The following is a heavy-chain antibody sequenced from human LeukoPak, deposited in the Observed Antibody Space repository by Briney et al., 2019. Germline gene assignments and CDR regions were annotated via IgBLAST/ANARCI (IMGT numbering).Heavy chain of an antibody. CDR2: IYTSGST. CDR3: ARVEGMVRGVSRYYYYMDV. Sequence: PSETLSLTCTVSGGSISSGSYYWSWIRQPAGKGLEWFGRIYTSGSTNYNPSLKSRVTISVDTSKNQFSLKLSSVTAADTAVYYCARVEGMVRGVSRYYYYMDVWGKGTTVTVSS. CDR1: GGSISSGSYY. J-gene: IGHJ6*03. V-gene: IGHV4-61*02. D-gene: IGHD3-10*01.